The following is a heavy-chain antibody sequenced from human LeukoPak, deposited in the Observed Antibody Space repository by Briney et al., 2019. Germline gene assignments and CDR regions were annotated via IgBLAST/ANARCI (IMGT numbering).Heavy chain of an antibody. CDR3: AKDPGRKYYYDSSGYYY. CDR1: GFTFSSYG. CDR2: ILSDGSKE. D-gene: IGHD3-22*01. Sequence: EGSLRLSCAASGFTFSSYGMHWVRQAPGKGLEWVAVILSDGSKEFYTDSVKGRFTISRDNSKNTLYLQMNSLRAEDTAVYYCAKDPGRKYYYDSSGYYYWGQGTLVTVSS. J-gene: IGHJ4*02. V-gene: IGHV3-33*06.